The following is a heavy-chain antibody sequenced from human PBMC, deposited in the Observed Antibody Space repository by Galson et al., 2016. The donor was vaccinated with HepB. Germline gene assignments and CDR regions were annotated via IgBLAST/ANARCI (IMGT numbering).Heavy chain of an antibody. CDR2: ITSSNTYT. D-gene: IGHD3-10*01. J-gene: IGHJ6*02. Sequence: SLRLSCAASGFTFSDYNLNWVRQAPGKGLEWVSSITSSNTYTYYADSVKGRFTTSRDNAKNSLYLHMNSLRAEDTAMCYCASEIGYVRFGYHYGMDVWGQGATVTVSS. V-gene: IGHV3-21*06. CDR1: GFTFSDYN. CDR3: ASEIGYVRFGYHYGMDV.